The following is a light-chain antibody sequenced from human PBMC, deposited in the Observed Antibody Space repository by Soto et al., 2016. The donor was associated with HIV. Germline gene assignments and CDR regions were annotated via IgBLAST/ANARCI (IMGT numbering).Light chain of an antibody. J-gene: IGLJ2*01. CDR1: SLRRYY. CDR2: GKN. V-gene: IGLV3-19*01. CDR3: MSRDNNTNPVI. Sequence: SSELTQDPAVSVALGQTVRITCQGDSLRRYYASWYQQKPGQAPVLVIYGKNNRPSGIPDRFSGSSSGNTASLTITGAQAEDEADYYCMSRDNNTNPVIFGGGTKLTVL.